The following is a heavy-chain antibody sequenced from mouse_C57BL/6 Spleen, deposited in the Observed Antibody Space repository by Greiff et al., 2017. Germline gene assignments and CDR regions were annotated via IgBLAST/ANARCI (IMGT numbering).Heavy chain of an antibody. CDR3: ARPPYGSSNDYAMDY. Sequence: EVQRVESGGGLVKPGGSLKLSCAASGFTFSDYGMHWVRQAPEKGLEWVAYISSGSSTIYYADTVKGRFTISRDNAKNTLFLQMTSLRSEDTAMYYCARPPYGSSNDYAMDYWGQGTSVTVSS. V-gene: IGHV5-17*01. D-gene: IGHD1-1*01. J-gene: IGHJ4*01. CDR2: ISSGSSTI. CDR1: GFTFSDYG.